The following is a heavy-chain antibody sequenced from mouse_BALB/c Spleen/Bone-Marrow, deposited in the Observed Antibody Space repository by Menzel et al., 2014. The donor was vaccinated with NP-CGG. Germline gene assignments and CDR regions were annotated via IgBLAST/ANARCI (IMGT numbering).Heavy chain of an antibody. CDR1: GFTFTDYY. D-gene: IGHD1-1*01. V-gene: IGHV7-3*02. CDR2: IRNKANGYTT. Sequence: EVMLVESGGGLVQPGGSLRLSCATSGFTFTDYYMSWVRPPPGKALEWLGFIRNKANGYTTEYSASVKGRFTISRDNSQSILYLQMNTLRAEDSATYYCARVTTAWFAYWGQGTLVTVSA. CDR3: ARVTTAWFAY. J-gene: IGHJ3*01.